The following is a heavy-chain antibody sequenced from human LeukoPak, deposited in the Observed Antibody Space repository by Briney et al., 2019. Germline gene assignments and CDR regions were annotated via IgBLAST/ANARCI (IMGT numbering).Heavy chain of an antibody. J-gene: IGHJ3*02. V-gene: IGHV3-53*05. CDR2: IYTGGNT. D-gene: IGHD4-23*01. Sequence: PGGSLRLSCAASGFTVSSNYMNWVRQAPGKGLEWVSVIYTGGNTYYADSVKGRFTISRDNSKNTLYLQMNSLRAEDTAVYYCAKDQVYGGSEGAFDIWGQGTMVTVSS. CDR1: GFTVSSNY. CDR3: AKDQVYGGSEGAFDI.